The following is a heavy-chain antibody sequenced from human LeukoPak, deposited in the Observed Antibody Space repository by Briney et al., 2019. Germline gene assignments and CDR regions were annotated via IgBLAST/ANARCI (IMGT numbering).Heavy chain of an antibody. D-gene: IGHD2-2*02. CDR1: GFTFSSYS. CDR2: ISSSSSTI. CDR3: ARGVGYCSSTSCYKGRDAFDI. V-gene: IGHV3-48*01. Sequence: GGSLRLSCAAPGFTFSSYSMNWVRQAPGKGLEWVSYISSSSSTIYYADSVKGRFTISRDNAKDSLYLQMTSLRAEDTAVYYCARGVGYCSSTSCYKGRDAFDIWGQGTMVTVSS. J-gene: IGHJ3*02.